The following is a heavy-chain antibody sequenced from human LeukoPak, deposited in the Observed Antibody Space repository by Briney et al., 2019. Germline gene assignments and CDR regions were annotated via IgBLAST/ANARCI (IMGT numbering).Heavy chain of an antibody. Sequence: ASVKVSCKASGYTFTGYYMNWVRQAPGQGLEWMVWINPNSGGTNYAQKFQGRVTMTGDTSISTAYMELSSLRSDDTAVYYCASRKQQLVRSGHSFDYWGQGTLVTVSS. CDR1: GYTFTGYY. CDR3: ASRKQQLVRSGHSFDY. V-gene: IGHV1-2*02. CDR2: INPNSGGT. J-gene: IGHJ4*02. D-gene: IGHD6-13*01.